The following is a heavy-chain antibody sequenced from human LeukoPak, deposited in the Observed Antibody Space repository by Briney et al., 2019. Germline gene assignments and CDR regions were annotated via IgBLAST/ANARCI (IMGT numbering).Heavy chain of an antibody. CDR3: ARISRAASEKYYVDY. CDR2: IYYSGIT. J-gene: IGHJ4*02. D-gene: IGHD6-13*01. V-gene: IGHV4-39*07. CDR1: GASISGSSHYF. Sequence: PSETLSLTCTVSGASISGSSHYFWGWIRQTPGKGLEWIGSIYYSGITYYNPSLKSRVTMSVDTSKNQFSLKLSSVTATDTAVYYCARISRAASEKYYVDYWGQGTLVTV.